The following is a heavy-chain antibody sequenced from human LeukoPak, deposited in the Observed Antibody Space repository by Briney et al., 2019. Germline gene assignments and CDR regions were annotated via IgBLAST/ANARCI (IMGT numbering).Heavy chain of an antibody. Sequence: SGGSLRLSCAASGFTFSSYSMNWVRQAPGKGLEWVSSISSSSSYIYYADSVKGRFTISRDNAKNSLYLQMSSLRAEDTAVYYCARERKQWLAIGYWGQGTLVTVSS. CDR3: ARERKQWLAIGY. V-gene: IGHV3-21*01. CDR2: ISSSSSYI. J-gene: IGHJ4*02. CDR1: GFTFSSYS. D-gene: IGHD6-19*01.